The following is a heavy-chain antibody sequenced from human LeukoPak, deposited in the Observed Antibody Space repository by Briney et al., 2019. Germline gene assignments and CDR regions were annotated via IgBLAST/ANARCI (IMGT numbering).Heavy chain of an antibody. CDR2: IYSGGRT. V-gene: IGHV3-53*01. CDR1: GFTVSSNY. CDR3: AKGVLQVD. J-gene: IGHJ4*02. D-gene: IGHD5-24*01. Sequence: GGSLRLSCAASGFTVSSNYMMWVRQAPGKGLEWVSVIYSGGRTYYADSVKGRFTISRDNSKNTLYLQMTSLSPEDTAVYYCAKGVLQVDWGLGTLVTVSS.